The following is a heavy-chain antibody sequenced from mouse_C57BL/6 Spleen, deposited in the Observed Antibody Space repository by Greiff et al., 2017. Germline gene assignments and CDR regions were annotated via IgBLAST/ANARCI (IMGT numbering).Heavy chain of an antibody. V-gene: IGHV1-47*01. Sequence: VQLQQSGAELVKPGASVKMSCKASGYTFTTYPIEWMKQNHGKSLEWIGNFHPYNDDTKYNEKFKGKATLTVEKSSSTVYLELSRLTSDDSAVYYCARGSYDGYYGWYFDVWGTGTTVTVSS. CDR1: GYTFTTYP. CDR2: FHPYNDDT. CDR3: ARGSYDGYYGWYFDV. D-gene: IGHD2-3*01. J-gene: IGHJ1*03.